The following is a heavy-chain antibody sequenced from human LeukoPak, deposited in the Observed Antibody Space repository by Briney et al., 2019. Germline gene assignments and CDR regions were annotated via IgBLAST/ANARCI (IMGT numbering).Heavy chain of an antibody. V-gene: IGHV3-30*18. J-gene: IGHJ4*02. CDR3: AKDDEIAVADY. CDR2: ISYDGSNK. D-gene: IGHD6-19*01. Sequence: GGSLRLSCPASGFTFSSYGMHWVRQAPGKGLEGVAVISYDGSNKYYADSVKGRFTISRDNSKNTLYLQMNSLRAEDTAVYYCAKDDEIAVADYWGQGTLVTVSS. CDR1: GFTFSSYG.